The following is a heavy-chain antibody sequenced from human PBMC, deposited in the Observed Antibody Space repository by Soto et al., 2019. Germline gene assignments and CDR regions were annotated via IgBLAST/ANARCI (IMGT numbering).Heavy chain of an antibody. J-gene: IGHJ4*02. V-gene: IGHV3-74*01. D-gene: IGHD6-6*01. CDR2: INSDGSST. Sequence: GGSLRLSCAASGFTFSSYWMHWVRQAPGKGLVWVSRINSDGSSTSYADSVKGRFTISRDNAKNTLYLQMNSLRAEDTAVYYCASLPGFVLYSSFQPPFDYWGQGTLVTVSS. CDR1: GFTFSSYW. CDR3: ASLPGFVLYSSFQPPFDY.